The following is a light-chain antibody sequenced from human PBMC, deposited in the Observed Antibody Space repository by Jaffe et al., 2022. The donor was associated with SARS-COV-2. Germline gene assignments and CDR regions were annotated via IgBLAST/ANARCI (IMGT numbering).Light chain of an antibody. CDR2: GAS. CDR1: QSLRSN. Sequence: EIVMTQSPATLSVSPGERATLSCRASQSLRSNLAWYQQKPGQAPRLLIYGASTRATGIPARFSGSGSGTEFTLTISSLQSEDFAVYYCQQYNNWPPWTFGQGTQVEIK. CDR3: QQYNNWPPWT. V-gene: IGKV3-15*01. J-gene: IGKJ1*01.